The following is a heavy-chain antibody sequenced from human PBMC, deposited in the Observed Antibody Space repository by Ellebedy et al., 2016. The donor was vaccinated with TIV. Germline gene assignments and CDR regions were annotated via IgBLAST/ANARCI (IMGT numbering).Heavy chain of an antibody. Sequence: PGGSLRLSCAVSGFTFSSYAMNWVRQAPGKGLEWVATINQDGGDTYYVDSVKGRFTISRDDAKNSLSLHMNSLRAEDTAVYYCARTRGYNYGYSDYWGQGTLVTVSS. J-gene: IGHJ4*02. CDR2: INQDGGDT. CDR3: ARTRGYNYGYSDY. V-gene: IGHV3-7*01. CDR1: GFTFSSYA. D-gene: IGHD5-18*01.